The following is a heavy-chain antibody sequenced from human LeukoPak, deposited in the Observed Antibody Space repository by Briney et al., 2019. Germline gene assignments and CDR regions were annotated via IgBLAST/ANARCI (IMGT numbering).Heavy chain of an antibody. V-gene: IGHV3-11*04. CDR3: ARTIEMATISYFDY. D-gene: IGHD5-24*01. J-gene: IGHJ4*02. Sequence: GGSLRLSCAASGFTFSDYNMNWIRQAPGKGLEWVSYISTSGSIVNYRDSVKGRFTISRDNAKNSLYLQMNSLRAGDTAVYYCARTIEMATISYFDYWGQGTLVTVSS. CDR1: GFTFSDYN. CDR2: ISTSGSIV.